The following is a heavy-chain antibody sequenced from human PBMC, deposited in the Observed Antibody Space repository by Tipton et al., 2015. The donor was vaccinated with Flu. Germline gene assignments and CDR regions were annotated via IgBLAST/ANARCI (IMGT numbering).Heavy chain of an antibody. D-gene: IGHD3-10*01. J-gene: IGHJ4*02. CDR3: VRGEGVGWYSIRGVN. V-gene: IGHV5-51*03. CDR1: GYGFASYW. CDR2: MSVGDSNT. Sequence: VQLVQSGPEVKKSGEPLKISCQGSGYGFASYWIGWVRQMSGKGLEWMGIMSVGDSNTRYSPSFQGQVTISADTSISTAYLQWSSLKASDTAMYYCVRGEGVGWYSIRGVNWGQGTLVTVSS.